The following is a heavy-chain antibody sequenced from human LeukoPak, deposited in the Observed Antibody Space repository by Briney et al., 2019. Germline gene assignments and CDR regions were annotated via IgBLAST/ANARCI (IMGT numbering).Heavy chain of an antibody. V-gene: IGHV1-2*02. CDR1: GYTFTGYY. CDR3: AREGGDYGDYVRVRFDP. CDR2: INPNSGGT. J-gene: IGHJ5*02. D-gene: IGHD4-17*01. Sequence: ASVKVSCKASGYTFTGYYMHWVRQAPGQGLEWMGWINPNSGGTNYAQKFQGRVTMTRDTSISTAYMELSRLRSDDTAVYYCAREGGDYGDYVRVRFDPWGQGTLVTVSS.